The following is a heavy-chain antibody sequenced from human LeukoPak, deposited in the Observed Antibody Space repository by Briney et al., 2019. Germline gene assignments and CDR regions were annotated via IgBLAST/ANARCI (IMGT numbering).Heavy chain of an antibody. Sequence: ASVKVSCKVSGYTLTELSMHWVRQAPGKGLEWMGGFDPEDGETIYAQKFQGRVTMTEDTSTDTAYMELSSLRSEDTAVYYCATDRPGAYYYDSSGYSYWGQGTLVTVSS. CDR2: FDPEDGET. J-gene: IGHJ4*02. V-gene: IGHV1-24*01. CDR1: GYTLTELS. D-gene: IGHD3-22*01. CDR3: ATDRPGAYYYDSSGYSY.